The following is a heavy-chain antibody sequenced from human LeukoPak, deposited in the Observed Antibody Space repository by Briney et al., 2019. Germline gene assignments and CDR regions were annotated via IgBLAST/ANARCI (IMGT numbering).Heavy chain of an antibody. CDR1: GFTFSSYA. CDR3: AKYNVVVVAAERWFDP. J-gene: IGHJ5*02. V-gene: IGHV3-30-3*02. D-gene: IGHD2-15*01. CDR2: ISYDGSIK. Sequence: GGSLRLSCAASGFTFSSYAMHWVRQAPGKGLEWVAVISYDGSIKYYADSVKGRFTTSRDNSKNMLYLQMNSLRAEDTAVYYCAKYNVVVVAAERWFDPWGQGTLVTVSP.